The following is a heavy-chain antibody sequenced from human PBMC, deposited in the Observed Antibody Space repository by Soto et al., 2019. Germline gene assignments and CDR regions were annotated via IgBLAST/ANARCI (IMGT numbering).Heavy chain of an antibody. Sequence: GGSLRLSCVASEFTFSKYWMHWVRQAPGKGLVWVSRINMDGTKTAYADSVKGRFTVSRDNANNTLYLQMNSLGVEDTAVYYCTRDYYYDSRSSSVNWFDPWGQGTLVTVSS. D-gene: IGHD3-22*01. CDR3: TRDYYYDSRSSSVNWFDP. CDR2: INMDGTKT. J-gene: IGHJ5*02. CDR1: EFTFSKYW. V-gene: IGHV3-74*01.